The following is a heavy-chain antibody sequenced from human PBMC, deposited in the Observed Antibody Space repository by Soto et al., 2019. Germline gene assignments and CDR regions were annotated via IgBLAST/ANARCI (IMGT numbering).Heavy chain of an antibody. J-gene: IGHJ6*03. CDR3: TKSSSDTYNYYMDV. D-gene: IGHD6-6*01. CDR2: ISWNSGNI. Sequence: EVQLVESGGGLVQPGRSLRLSCAASGFTFGDYAMHWVRQPPGKGLEWVSGISWNSGNIGYADSVKGRFTISRDNAKNSLYLQMKRLRAEDTALYYCTKSSSDTYNYYMDVWGKGTTVTVSS. V-gene: IGHV3-9*01. CDR1: GFTFGDYA.